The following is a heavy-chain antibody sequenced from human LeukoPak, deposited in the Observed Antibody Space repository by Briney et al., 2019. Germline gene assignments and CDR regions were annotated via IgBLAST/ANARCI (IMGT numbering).Heavy chain of an antibody. V-gene: IGHV1-69*04. Sequence: ASVKVSCKASGGTVSSYAISRVRQAPGQGLEWMGRIIPILGIANYAQKFQGRVTITADESTSTAYMELSSLRSEDTAVYYCARDVAARRFDPWGQGTLVTVSS. J-gene: IGHJ5*02. CDR3: ARDVAARRFDP. CDR1: GGTVSSYA. CDR2: IIPILGIA. D-gene: IGHD6-6*01.